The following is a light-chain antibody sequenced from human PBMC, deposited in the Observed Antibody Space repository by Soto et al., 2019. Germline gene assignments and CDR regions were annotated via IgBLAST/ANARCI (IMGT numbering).Light chain of an antibody. Sequence: EIVLTQSPATLSLSPGERATLSCRASQSVSSYLACYQQNPGQAPRLLIYDASNRATGVPARFSGRGSGTDFTLTISSLQPEDFAVYYCQHRSNWPITFGQGTRLEIK. CDR2: DAS. V-gene: IGKV3-11*01. J-gene: IGKJ5*01. CDR3: QHRSNWPIT. CDR1: QSVSSY.